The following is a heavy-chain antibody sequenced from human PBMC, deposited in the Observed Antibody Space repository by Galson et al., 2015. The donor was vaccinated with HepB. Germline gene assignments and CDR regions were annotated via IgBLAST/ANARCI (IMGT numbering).Heavy chain of an antibody. J-gene: IGHJ5*02. Sequence: SVKVSCKASGYTFTSYAMYWVRQAPGQGLEWMGWINTNTGNPAYAQGFTGQFVFTLDTSVSTAYMELSSLMAEDTAVYYCARVVRGVNVVGNWFDPCGQGTLVTVSS. CDR2: INTNTGNP. D-gene: IGHD3-10*01. CDR1: GYTFTSYA. V-gene: IGHV7-4-1*02. CDR3: ARVVRGVNVVGNWFDP.